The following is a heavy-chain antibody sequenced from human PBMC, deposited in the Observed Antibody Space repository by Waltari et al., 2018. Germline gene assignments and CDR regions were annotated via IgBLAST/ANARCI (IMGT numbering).Heavy chain of an antibody. D-gene: IGHD2-2*01. CDR1: GSSISSGSY. V-gene: IGHV4-38-2*01. J-gene: IGHJ4*02. CDR2: IYHSGST. Sequence: QVQLQESGPGLVKPSETLSLTCAVSGSSISSGSYCGWNRQPPGKGLEWIGSIYHSGSTYYNPSLKSRVTISVDTSKNQFSLKLSSVTAADTAVYYCARRGFCSSTSCSWDYWGQGTLVTVSS. CDR3: ARRGFCSSTSCSWDY.